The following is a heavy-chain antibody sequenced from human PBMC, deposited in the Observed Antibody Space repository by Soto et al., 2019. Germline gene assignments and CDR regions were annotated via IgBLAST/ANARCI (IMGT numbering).Heavy chain of an antibody. Sequence: SETLSLTCTVSGGSISSGDYYWSCIRQPPGKGLEWIGYIYYSGSTYYNPSLKSRVTISVDTSKNQFSLKLSSVTAAHTAVYYCARVLAVDRGSSWYYYYYGMDVWGQGTTVTVSS. V-gene: IGHV4-30-4*01. CDR3: ARVLAVDRGSSWYYYYYGMDV. J-gene: IGHJ6*02. CDR2: IYYSGST. D-gene: IGHD6-13*01. CDR1: GGSISSGDYY.